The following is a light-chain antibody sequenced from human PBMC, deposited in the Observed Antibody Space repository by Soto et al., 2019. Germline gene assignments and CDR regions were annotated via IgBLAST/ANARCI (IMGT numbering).Light chain of an antibody. Sequence: EIVLTQSPGTLSLSPGERATLSCRASQSVSNNYLAWYQQKPGQAPRLLIYGASNRATGIPDRFSGSGSGTDFTLSITRLEPEDFALYYCQRYGSTPLTFGGGTKVDIK. J-gene: IGKJ4*01. CDR3: QRYGSTPLT. CDR1: QSVSNNY. V-gene: IGKV3-20*01. CDR2: GAS.